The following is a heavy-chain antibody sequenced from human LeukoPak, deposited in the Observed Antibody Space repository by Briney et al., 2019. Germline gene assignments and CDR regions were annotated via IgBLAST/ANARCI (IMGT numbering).Heavy chain of an antibody. Sequence: GGSLRLSCAASGFTFSSYAMSWVRQAPGKGLEWVSAISGSGGSTYYADSVKGRFTISRDNSTNTLYLQMNSLRAEDTAVYYCAKDAPIFGVVITNGFFDYWGQGTLVTVSS. J-gene: IGHJ4*02. CDR2: ISGSGGST. V-gene: IGHV3-23*01. CDR3: AKDAPIFGVVITNGFFDY. D-gene: IGHD3-3*01. CDR1: GFTFSSYA.